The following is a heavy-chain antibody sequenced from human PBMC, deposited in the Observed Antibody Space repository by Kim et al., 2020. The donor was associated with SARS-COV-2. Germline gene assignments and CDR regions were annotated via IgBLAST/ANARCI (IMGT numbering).Heavy chain of an antibody. CDR1: GFTLDSQA. Sequence: GGSLRLSCATSGFTLDSQAMSWVRQAPGEGLEWVSSITSTGTYYADAVTGRFTVSRDNSKNTVDVQMNSLRAEVTAVYYCVKGAYTFDYWGQGTLVTVSS. CDR2: ITSTGT. CDR3: VKGAYTFDY. V-gene: IGHV3-23*01. J-gene: IGHJ4*02. D-gene: IGHD3-16*01.